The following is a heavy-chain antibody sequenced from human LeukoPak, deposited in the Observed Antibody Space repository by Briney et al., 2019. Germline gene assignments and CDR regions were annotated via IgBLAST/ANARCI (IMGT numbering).Heavy chain of an antibody. CDR3: ATTPKTSGYYSYYYMDV. V-gene: IGHV1-2*02. J-gene: IGHJ6*03. CDR2: INPNSGGT. CDR1: GYTFTGYY. D-gene: IGHD3-3*01. Sequence: ASVKVSCKASGYTFTGYYMHWVRQAPGQGLEWMGWINPNSGGTNYAQKFQDRVTMTRDTSISAAYLQLSNLRSDDTAVYYCATTPKTSGYYSYYYMDVWGKGTTVTVSS.